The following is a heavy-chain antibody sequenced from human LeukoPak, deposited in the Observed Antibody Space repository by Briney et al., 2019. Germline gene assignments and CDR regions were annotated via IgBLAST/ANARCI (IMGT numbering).Heavy chain of an antibody. D-gene: IGHD3-10*01. J-gene: IGHJ4*02. Sequence: PGRSLRLSCAASGFTFSSYGMHWVRQAPGKGLEWVAVIWYDGSNKYYADSVKGRFTISRDNSKNTLYLQMNSLRAEDTAVYYCAKQPFRTYYYGSGSYSPPDYRGQGTLVTVSS. CDR3: AKQPFRTYYYGSGSYSPPDY. V-gene: IGHV3-33*06. CDR1: GFTFSSYG. CDR2: IWYDGSNK.